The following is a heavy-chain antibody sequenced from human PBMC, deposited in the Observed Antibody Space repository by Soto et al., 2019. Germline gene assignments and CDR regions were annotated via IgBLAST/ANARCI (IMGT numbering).Heavy chain of an antibody. D-gene: IGHD3-10*01. CDR1: GASITSGNYY. V-gene: IGHV4-39*01. J-gene: IGHJ3*02. Sequence: PSETLSLTCTVSGASITSGNYYWGWIRQPPGKGLQWIGSSSYTGNTYFNPSLRSRVTISVDTSNNQFSLKLSSVTAADTAVYYCARRWGGTFDIWGQGTMVTVSS. CDR3: ARRWGGTFDI. CDR2: SSYTGNT.